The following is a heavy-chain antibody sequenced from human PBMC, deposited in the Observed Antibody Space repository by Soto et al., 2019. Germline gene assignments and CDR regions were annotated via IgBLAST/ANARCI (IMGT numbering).Heavy chain of an antibody. J-gene: IGHJ4*02. V-gene: IGHV3-74*01. CDR3: ARGGAYIYGPQYD. CDR1: GFSFSGYW. D-gene: IGHD5-18*01. Sequence: EVQLVESGGGLVQPGGSLRLSCATSGFSFSGYWIHWVRQAPGKGLVWVSHINGDGSSANYADSVKGRFTISRDYAKNTLYLQMNSLRVEDTAVYYCARGGAYIYGPQYDWGQGTLVTVSS. CDR2: INGDGSSA.